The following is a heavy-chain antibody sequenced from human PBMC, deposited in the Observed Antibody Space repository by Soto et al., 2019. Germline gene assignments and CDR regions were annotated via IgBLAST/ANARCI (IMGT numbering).Heavy chain of an antibody. CDR3: AKDQGIVATIELWYYYYGMDV. J-gene: IGHJ6*02. V-gene: IGHV3-23*01. D-gene: IGHD5-12*01. Sequence: EVQLLESGGGLVQPGGSLRLSCAASGFTFSSYAMSWVRQAPGKGLEWVSAISGSGGSTYYADSVKGRFTISRDNSKNTLYLQMNSLRAEDTAVYYCAKDQGIVATIELWYYYYGMDVWGQGTTVTVSS. CDR2: ISGSGGST. CDR1: GFTFSSYA.